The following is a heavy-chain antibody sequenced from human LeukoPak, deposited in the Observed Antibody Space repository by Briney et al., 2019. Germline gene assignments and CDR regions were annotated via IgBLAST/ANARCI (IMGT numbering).Heavy chain of an antibody. J-gene: IGHJ4*02. V-gene: IGHV3-49*04. Sequence: GGSLRLSCTASGFTFGDYAMSWVRQAPGKGLEWVGFIRSKAYGGTTEYAASVKGRFTISRDDSKSIAYLQMNSLKTEDTAVYYCTRVPSWQWLPQYYFDYWGQGTLVTVSS. CDR2: IRSKAYGGTT. D-gene: IGHD6-19*01. CDR3: TRVPSWQWLPQYYFDY. CDR1: GFTFGDYA.